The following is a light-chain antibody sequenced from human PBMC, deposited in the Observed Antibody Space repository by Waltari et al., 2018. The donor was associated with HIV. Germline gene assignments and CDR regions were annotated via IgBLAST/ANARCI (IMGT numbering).Light chain of an antibody. CDR2: NTD. Sequence: QTVVTQESSFSVSPGGTVTLTCGWNSGPVSTSSYPGWYRQTPGQAPRPLMYNTDTRSSGVPDRFSGSILGNKAALTITGAQADDESTYYCMLFMGGGIWVFGGGTKLTVL. J-gene: IGLJ3*02. CDR3: MLFMGGGIWV. V-gene: IGLV8-61*01. CDR1: SGPVSTSSY.